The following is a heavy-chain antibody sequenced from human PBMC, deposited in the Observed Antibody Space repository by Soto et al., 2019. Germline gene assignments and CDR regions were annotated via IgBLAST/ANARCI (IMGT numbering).Heavy chain of an antibody. J-gene: IGHJ4*02. V-gene: IGHV3-74*01. CDR1: GFTFSIYW. CDR3: ARGGAYGDYRSDY. CDR2: INADGNYT. Sequence: GGSLRLSCAASGFTFSIYWMHWVRQVPWKGLVWVSRINADGNYTSNADFVKGRFTVSRDNAKNTVYLQMDSLRAEDTAVYFCARGGAYGDYRSDYWGQGTLVTVSS. D-gene: IGHD4-17*01.